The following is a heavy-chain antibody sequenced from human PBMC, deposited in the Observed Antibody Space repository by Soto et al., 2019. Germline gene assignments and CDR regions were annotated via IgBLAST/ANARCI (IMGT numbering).Heavy chain of an antibody. CDR2: ISSSSSYT. Sequence: GGSLRLSCAASGFTFSDYYMSWIRQAPGKGLEWVSYISSSSSYTNYADSVKGRFTISRDNAKNSLYLQMNSLRAEDTAVYYWATPRDWNSPPGYWGQGTLVTVSS. D-gene: IGHD1-7*01. V-gene: IGHV3-11*06. CDR3: ATPRDWNSPPGY. CDR1: GFTFSDYY. J-gene: IGHJ4*02.